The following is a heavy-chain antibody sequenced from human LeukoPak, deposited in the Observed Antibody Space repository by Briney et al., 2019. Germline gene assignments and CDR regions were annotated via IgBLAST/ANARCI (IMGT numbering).Heavy chain of an antibody. D-gene: IGHD5-24*01. J-gene: IGHJ2*01. CDR3: AARGDGYNNWYFDL. CDR1: GGSINNYY. CDR2: IYYSGST. Sequence: SETLSLTCTVSGGSINNYYWSWIRQPPGKGLEWIGFIYYSGSTNYNPSLKSRVTISLDTSKNQFSLSLSSVTAADTAVYYCAARGDGYNNWYFDLWGRGTLVTVSS. V-gene: IGHV4-59*01.